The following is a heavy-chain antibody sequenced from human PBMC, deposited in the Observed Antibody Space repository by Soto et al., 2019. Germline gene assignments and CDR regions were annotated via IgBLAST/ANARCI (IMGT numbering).Heavy chain of an antibody. V-gene: IGHV5-51*01. CDR2: IYPSDSDT. Sequence: GESLKISCKGSGYNFAGYWIAWVRQMPGKGLELMGIIYPSDSDTRYRPSFQGQVTISADKSISSAYLQWSSLRASDTAMYYCARGGVSSRTFDYWGQGTPVTVSS. D-gene: IGHD3-3*01. CDR3: ARGGVSSRTFDY. J-gene: IGHJ4*02. CDR1: GYNFAGYW.